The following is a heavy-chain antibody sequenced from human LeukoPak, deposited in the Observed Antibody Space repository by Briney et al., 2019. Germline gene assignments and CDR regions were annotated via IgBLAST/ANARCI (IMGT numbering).Heavy chain of an antibody. CDR2: INDSGKTR. J-gene: IGHJ4*02. V-gene: IGHV3-48*03. Sequence: GGSLRLSCAASGFTLSSYEMNWVRQAPGKGLEWISYINDSGKTRYYADSVKGRFIISRDNSKNTVYLQMNSLSAEDAAVYYCVKDDGWVQYANWGQGTLVTVSS. CDR3: VKDDGWVQYAN. CDR1: GFTLSSYE. D-gene: IGHD5-24*01.